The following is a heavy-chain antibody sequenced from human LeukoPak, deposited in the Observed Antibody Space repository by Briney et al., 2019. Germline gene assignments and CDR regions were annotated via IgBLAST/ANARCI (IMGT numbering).Heavy chain of an antibody. CDR1: GFTVRSNY. J-gene: IGHJ4*02. CDR2: IFSGRNT. Sequence: PGGSLRLSCAASGFTVRSNYMSWVRQAPGKGLDWVSVIFSGRNTYYADSVKGRFTISTDTSKNTLDLQMNSLRAEDTAVYYCARTVPGYCSGGSCLGHWGQGTLVTVSS. V-gene: IGHV3-66*01. CDR3: ARTVPGYCSGGSCLGH. D-gene: IGHD2-15*01.